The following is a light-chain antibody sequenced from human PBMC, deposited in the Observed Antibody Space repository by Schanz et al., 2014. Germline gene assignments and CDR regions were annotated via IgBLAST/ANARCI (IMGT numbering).Light chain of an antibody. CDR2: GAS. CDR1: QSVSRSY. Sequence: EVVLAQSPGTLSLSPGERATLSCRASQSVSRSYLAWYQQKPGQAPRLLIYGASSRATGIPDRFSGSGSGTDFTLTISRLEPEDFAVYYCQQYGSPFAFGQGTKLEI. V-gene: IGKV3-20*01. J-gene: IGKJ2*01. CDR3: QQYGSPFA.